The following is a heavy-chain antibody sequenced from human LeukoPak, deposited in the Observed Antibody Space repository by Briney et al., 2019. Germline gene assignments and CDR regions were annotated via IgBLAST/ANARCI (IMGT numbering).Heavy chain of an antibody. CDR1: GFTFSSYW. CDR2: INSDGSST. V-gene: IGHV3-74*01. Sequence: GGSLRLSRAASGFTFSSYWMHWVRQAPGKGLVWVSRINSDGSSTSYADSVKGRFTISRDNAKNTLYLQMNSLRAEDTAVYYCARARVLLWFGELSYYFDYWSQGTLVTVSS. CDR3: ARARVLLWFGELSYYFDY. D-gene: IGHD3-10*01. J-gene: IGHJ4*02.